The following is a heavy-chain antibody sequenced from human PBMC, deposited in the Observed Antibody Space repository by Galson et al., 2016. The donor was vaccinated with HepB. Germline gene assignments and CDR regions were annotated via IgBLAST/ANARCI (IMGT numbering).Heavy chain of an antibody. CDR1: GGSISSGDYS. CDR3: ARSWADTPRLRLIERRADNWFDP. J-gene: IGHJ5*02. CDR2: IYHSET. V-gene: IGHV4-30-2*01. Sequence: TLSLTCVVSGGSISSGDYSWNWIRQPPGKGLEWIGYIYHSETYYNPSLKSRVTISVDRSNNQFSLKLSSVTAADTAVYYCARSWADTPRLRLIERRADNWFDPWGQGTLVTVSS. D-gene: IGHD1-1*01.